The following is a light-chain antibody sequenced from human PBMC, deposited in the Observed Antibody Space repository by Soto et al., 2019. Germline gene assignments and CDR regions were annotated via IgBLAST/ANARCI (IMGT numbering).Light chain of an antibody. CDR2: GAS. CDR1: QGISRT. Sequence: EIVMTQSPATLSVSPGETATLSCRASQGISRTLAWYQLKPGQAPRLLFYGASTRATGVPARFSGSGSGTEFTLTISSLQSEDSALYYCQHNNHWPQLSFGGGTKVEI. CDR3: QHNNHWPQLS. J-gene: IGKJ4*01. V-gene: IGKV3-15*01.